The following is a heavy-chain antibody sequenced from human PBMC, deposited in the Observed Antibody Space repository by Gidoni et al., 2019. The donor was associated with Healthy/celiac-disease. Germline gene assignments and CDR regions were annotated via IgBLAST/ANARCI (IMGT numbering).Heavy chain of an antibody. CDR2: ISSSSSTI. D-gene: IGHD1-1*01. J-gene: IGHJ5*02. CDR1: GLTFSSYI. Sequence: EVQLVESGGGLVQPGGSLRLACAASGLTFSSYIMNWVRQAPGKGLEWVSYISSSSSTIYYADSGKGRFTISRDNAKNSLYLQMNSLRAEDTAVYYCARDLQVERRSWWFDPWGQGTLVTVSS. CDR3: ARDLQVERRSWWFDP. V-gene: IGHV3-48*01.